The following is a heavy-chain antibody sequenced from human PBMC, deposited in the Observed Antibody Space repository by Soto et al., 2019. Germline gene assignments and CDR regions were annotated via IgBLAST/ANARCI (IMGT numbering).Heavy chain of an antibody. CDR3: ARDKITGLFDY. CDR2: IYHGGNT. D-gene: IGHD2-8*02. V-gene: IGHV4-4*02. J-gene: IGHJ4*02. CDR1: GGSITSINW. Sequence: SETLSLTCAVSGGSITSINWWSWVRQPPGKGPEWIGEIYHGGNTYYTPTLQSRVTMSMDKSKNQFSLELTSVTAADTAVYYCARDKITGLFDYWGQGTLVTVSS.